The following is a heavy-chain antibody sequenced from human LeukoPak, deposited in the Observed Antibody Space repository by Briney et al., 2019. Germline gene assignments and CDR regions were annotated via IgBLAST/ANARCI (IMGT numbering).Heavy chain of an antibody. CDR1: GGSISSSSYY. V-gene: IGHV4-39*07. CDR3: ATWGLYDSSGYYYSAGNNWFDP. J-gene: IGHJ5*02. CDR2: IYYSGST. Sequence: SETLSLTCTVSGGSISSSSYYWGWIRQPPGKGLEWIGSIYYSGSTYYNPSLKSRVTISVDTSKNQFSLKLSSVTAADTAVYYCATWGLYDSSGYYYSAGNNWFDPWGQGTLVTVSS. D-gene: IGHD3-22*01.